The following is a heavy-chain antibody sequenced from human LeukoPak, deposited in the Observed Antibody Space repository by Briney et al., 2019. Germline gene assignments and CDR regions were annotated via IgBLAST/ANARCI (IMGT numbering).Heavy chain of an antibody. Sequence: SETLSLTCTVSGGSISSYYWSWIRQPPGKGLEWIGDIYYSGSTDYNPSLESRVTISLDMSKNQISLNLSSVTAADTAMYFCARRTGTPYYYYGMDVWGQGTTVTVSS. CDR3: ARRTGTPYYYYGMDV. D-gene: IGHD3/OR15-3a*01. CDR2: IYYSGST. J-gene: IGHJ6*02. CDR1: GGSISSYY. V-gene: IGHV4-59*08.